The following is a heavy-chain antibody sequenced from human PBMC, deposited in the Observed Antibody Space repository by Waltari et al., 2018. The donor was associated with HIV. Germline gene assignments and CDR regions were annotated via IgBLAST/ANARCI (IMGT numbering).Heavy chain of an antibody. V-gene: IGHV4-34*01. CDR1: GASFSAYQ. Sequence: QVHLQQWGTGLLKPSETLSLSCAVYGASFSAYQFFNDFSWIWIRQPPGRGLEWIGEINHRGSSSYNPSLKRRVTISVDTSRNRISLNMTSVNATDTAVYYCARGRGSFYNYYGLDVWGLGTKVSV. CDR2: INHRGSS. CDR3: ARGRGSFYNYYGLDV. D-gene: IGHD3-10*01. J-gene: IGHJ6*02.